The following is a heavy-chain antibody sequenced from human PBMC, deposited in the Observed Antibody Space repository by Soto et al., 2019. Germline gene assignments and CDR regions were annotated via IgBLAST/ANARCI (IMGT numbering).Heavy chain of an antibody. V-gene: IGHV1-18*01. CDR3: ARVSMNYYDFWSGYFRV. Sequence: ASVKVSCKASGYTFTSYGISWVRQAPGQGLEWMGWISAYNGNTNYAQKLQGRVTMTTDTSTSTAYMELRSLRSDDTAVYYCARVSMNYYDFWSGYFRVWGQGTTVTVSS. J-gene: IGHJ6*02. D-gene: IGHD3-3*01. CDR2: ISAYNGNT. CDR1: GYTFTSYG.